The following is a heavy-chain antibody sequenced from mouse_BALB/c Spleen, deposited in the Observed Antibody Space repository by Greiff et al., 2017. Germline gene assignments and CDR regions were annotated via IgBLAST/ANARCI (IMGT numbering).Heavy chain of an antibody. V-gene: IGHV1S81*02. CDR3: AGRGYDAMDY. CDR2: INPSNGRT. J-gene: IGHJ4*01. CDR1: GYTFTSYW. D-gene: IGHD1-1*01. Sequence: VQLQQPGAELVKPGASVKLSCKASGYTFTSYWMHWVKQRPGQGLEWIGEINPSNGRTNYNEKFKSKATLTVDKSSSTAYMQLSSLTSEDSAVYCCAGRGYDAMDYWGQGTSVTVSS.